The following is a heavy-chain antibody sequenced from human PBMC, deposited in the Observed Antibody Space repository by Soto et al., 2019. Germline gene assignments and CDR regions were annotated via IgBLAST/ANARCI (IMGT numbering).Heavy chain of an antibody. CDR3: ARAPSPYGDYYFDY. CDR2: IKQDGSEK. J-gene: IGHJ4*02. Sequence: GGSLKISCAASGFTFSSYWMSWVRQAPGKGLEWVANIKQDGSEKYYVDSVKGRFTISRDNAKNSLYLQMNSLRAEDTAVYYCARAPSPYGDYYFDYWGQGTLVTVSS. D-gene: IGHD4-17*01. V-gene: IGHV3-7*01. CDR1: GFTFSSYW.